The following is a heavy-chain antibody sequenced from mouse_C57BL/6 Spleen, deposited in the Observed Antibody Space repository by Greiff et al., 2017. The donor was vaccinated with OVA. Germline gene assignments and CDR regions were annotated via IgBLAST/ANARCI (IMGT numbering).Heavy chain of an antibody. V-gene: IGHV1-69*01. CDR1: GYTFTSYW. Sequence: QVQLQQPGAELVMPGASVKLSCKASGYTFTSYWMHWVKQRPGQGLEWIGEIDPSDSYTNYNQKFKGKSTLTVDKSSSTAYMQLSSLTSEDSAVYYCARMEIYYYGRGYFDVWGTGTTVTVSS. J-gene: IGHJ1*03. D-gene: IGHD1-1*01. CDR3: ARMEIYYYGRGYFDV. CDR2: IDPSDSYT.